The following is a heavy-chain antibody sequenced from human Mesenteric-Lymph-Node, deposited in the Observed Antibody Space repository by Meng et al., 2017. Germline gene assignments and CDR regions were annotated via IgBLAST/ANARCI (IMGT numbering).Heavy chain of an antibody. CDR1: GFTFDDYT. CDR3: AKARRRYSGYDCFDY. V-gene: IGHV3-43*01. Sequence: GESLKISCAASGFTFDDYTMHWVRQAPGKGLEWVSLISWDGGSTYYADSVKGRFTISRDNSKNSLYLQMNSLRAEDMALYYCAKARRRYSGYDCFDYWGQGTLVTVSS. CDR2: ISWDGGST. J-gene: IGHJ4*02. D-gene: IGHD5-12*01.